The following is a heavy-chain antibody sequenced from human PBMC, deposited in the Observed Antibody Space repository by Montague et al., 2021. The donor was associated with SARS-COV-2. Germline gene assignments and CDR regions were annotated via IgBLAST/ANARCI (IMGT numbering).Heavy chain of an antibody. J-gene: IGHJ2*01. V-gene: IGHV4-59*01. CDR3: AREYRIELWQTNWYFGL. CDR2: IYHSGNT. D-gene: IGHD3-16*01. Sequence: SETLSLTCSVSGGSISGYYWSWIRQPPGKGLEWIGYIYHSGNTKYNPSRKSRVSISVDTSKNQFSLRLSSVTAADTAVYYCAREYRIELWQTNWYFGLWGRGTLVTVSS. CDR1: GGSISGYY.